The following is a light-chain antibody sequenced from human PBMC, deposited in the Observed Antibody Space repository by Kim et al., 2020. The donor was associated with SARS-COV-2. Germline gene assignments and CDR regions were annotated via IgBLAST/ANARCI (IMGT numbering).Light chain of an antibody. CDR1: QGISWH. Sequence: DIQMTQSPSSVSASVGDSVTITCRASQGISWHLAWFQQHPGKAPKLLIYAASSLQSGVPARFSGSGSGTDFALTITSLQPEDFATYFCQQNDRFPLTFGGGTKVDIK. CDR3: QQNDRFPLT. J-gene: IGKJ4*01. CDR2: AAS. V-gene: IGKV1D-12*01.